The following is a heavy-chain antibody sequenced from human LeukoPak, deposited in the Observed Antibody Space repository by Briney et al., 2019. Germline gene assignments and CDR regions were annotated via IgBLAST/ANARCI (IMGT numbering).Heavy chain of an antibody. CDR3: VRDSRTYGYF. J-gene: IGHJ4*02. CDR2: MKPVASHI. V-gene: IGHV3-7*01. D-gene: IGHD3-10*01. CDR1: GFSFSNFW. Sequence: QPGGSLRLSCAASGFSFSNFWMAWVRQRPGEGLEWVANMKPVASHISYVDSVEGRFTISRDNAKDSLYLQMDSLRAEDTAVYYCVRDSRTYGYFWGRGTLVTVSS.